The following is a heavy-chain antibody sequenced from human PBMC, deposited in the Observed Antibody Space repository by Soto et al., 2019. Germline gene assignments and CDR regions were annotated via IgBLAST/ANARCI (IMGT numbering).Heavy chain of an antibody. J-gene: IGHJ4*02. Sequence: SETLSLTCSVSGGPMDGYYWSWIRQTPGQGLEWLGYIYFSGSTRYNPSLKSRLTISLDKSKRQFSMSLSSVTAADTAVYYCARSVATPGTDIDFWGQGTLVTVSS. CDR1: GGPMDGYY. CDR3: ARSVATPGTDIDF. CDR2: IYFSGST. D-gene: IGHD6-13*01. V-gene: IGHV4-4*09.